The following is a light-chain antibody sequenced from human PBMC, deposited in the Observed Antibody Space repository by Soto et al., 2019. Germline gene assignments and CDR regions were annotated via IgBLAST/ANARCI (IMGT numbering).Light chain of an antibody. CDR1: RSDIGGYNY. J-gene: IGLJ1*01. CDR3: ISYTGSSTSYV. Sequence: QSVLTQPASVSGSPGQSITISCSGTRSDIGGYNYVAWYRQFPGKTPKILIYGVSNRPSGVSSRFSGSKSGNTASLTISGLQAEDEADYYCISYTGSSTSYVFGSGTKVTVL. CDR2: GVS. V-gene: IGLV2-14*01.